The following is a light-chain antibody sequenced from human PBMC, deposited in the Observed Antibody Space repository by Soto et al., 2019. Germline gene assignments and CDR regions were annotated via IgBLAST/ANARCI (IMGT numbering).Light chain of an antibody. CDR2: AAS. J-gene: IGKJ1*01. CDR1: QSISSY. V-gene: IGKV1-39*01. CDR3: QKYDSDPRT. Sequence: DIQMTQSPSSLSASVGDRVTITCRASQSISSYLNWYQQKPGKAPKLLIYAASSLQSGVPSRFSGSGSGTDFTLTISSLQPEDFATYYCQKYDSDPRTFGQGTKVEIK.